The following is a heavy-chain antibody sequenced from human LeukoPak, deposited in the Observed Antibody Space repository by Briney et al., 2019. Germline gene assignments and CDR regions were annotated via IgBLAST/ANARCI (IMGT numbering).Heavy chain of an antibody. CDR1: GFTFSSYS. V-gene: IGHV3-48*04. J-gene: IGHJ4*02. Sequence: GGSLRLSCAASGFTFSSYSINWVRQAPGKGLEWVSYISGSSNTIYYADSVKGRFAISRDNAKNSLYLQMNSLRAEDTAVYYCARGPSLNGSGRVGIDYWGQGTLVTVSS. CDR2: ISGSSNTI. CDR3: ARGPSLNGSGRVGIDY. D-gene: IGHD3-10*01.